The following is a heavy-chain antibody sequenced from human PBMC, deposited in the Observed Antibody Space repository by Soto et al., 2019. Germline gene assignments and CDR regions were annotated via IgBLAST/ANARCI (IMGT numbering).Heavy chain of an antibody. Sequence: EVQLVESGGGLVQPGGSLRLSCVASGFTFSRYWMHWVRQAPGKGLVWVSRINSDGSSTDYADSVKGRCTISRDNAKNTLYRLMIRPSADVTVVTSCARNSGSYADYRGQGTLVTVSS. CDR2: INSDGSST. CDR1: GFTFSRYW. V-gene: IGHV3-74*01. CDR3: ARNSGSYADY. J-gene: IGHJ4*02. D-gene: IGHD1-26*01.